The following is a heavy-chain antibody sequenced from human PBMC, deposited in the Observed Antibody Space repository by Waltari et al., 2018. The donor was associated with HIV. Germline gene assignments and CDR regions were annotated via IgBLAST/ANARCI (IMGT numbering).Heavy chain of an antibody. D-gene: IGHD4-17*01. CDR1: GFTFDDYA. Sequence: EVQLVESGGALVKPGRSLRLSCAASGFTFDDYAMHWVRQAPGKGREWVSGINWNSSNIDYADSVKGRFTITRDNAKNSLYLQMNSLRAEDTAFYYCAKAQYGDYVTTDFWGQGTLVTVSS. CDR2: INWNSSNI. J-gene: IGHJ4*02. V-gene: IGHV3-9*01. CDR3: AKAQYGDYVTTDF.